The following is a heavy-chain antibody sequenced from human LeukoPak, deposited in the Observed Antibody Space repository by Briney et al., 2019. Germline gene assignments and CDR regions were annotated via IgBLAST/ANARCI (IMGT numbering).Heavy chain of an antibody. CDR1: GFTFSSYS. D-gene: IGHD6-13*01. Sequence: GGSLRLSCAASGFTFSSYSMNWVRQAPGKGLEWVSYISSSRSTIYYADSVRGRFTISRDNAKNSLYLQMNSLREEDTAVYYCARDRVLGSSEGFDSWGQGTLVTVSS. CDR2: ISSSRSTI. CDR3: ARDRVLGSSEGFDS. V-gene: IGHV3-48*02. J-gene: IGHJ4*02.